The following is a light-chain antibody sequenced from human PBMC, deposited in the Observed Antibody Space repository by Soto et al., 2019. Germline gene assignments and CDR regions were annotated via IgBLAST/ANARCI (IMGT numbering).Light chain of an antibody. V-gene: IGKV3D-20*01. Sequence: EIVFTQSPATLSLSPGERSTLSCAASQSVSSSYLSWYKQKPGLEHRLLSDDASSRATCIQDRFSGSGSGTDCTLPISSLEPEDCAVYYGQQYGSSPITFGQGTRLENK. CDR3: QQYGSSPIT. CDR2: DAS. CDR1: QSVSSSY. J-gene: IGKJ5*01.